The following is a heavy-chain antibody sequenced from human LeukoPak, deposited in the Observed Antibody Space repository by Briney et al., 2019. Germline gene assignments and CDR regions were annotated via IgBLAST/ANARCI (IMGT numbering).Heavy chain of an antibody. CDR1: GFSFRSYE. CDR3: ARDYKYAFDN. D-gene: IGHD5-24*01. CDR2: ISSSGSTQ. Sequence: GGSLRLSCAASGFSFRSYEMNWVRQAPGKGLEWISYISSSGSTQHYADSVKGRFTISGDKAKNSLYLQMNSLRVEDTAVYYCARDYKYAFDNWGQGTLVTVSS. J-gene: IGHJ4*02. V-gene: IGHV3-48*03.